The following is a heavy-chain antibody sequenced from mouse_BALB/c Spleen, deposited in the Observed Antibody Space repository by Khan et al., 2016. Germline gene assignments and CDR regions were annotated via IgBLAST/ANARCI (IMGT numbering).Heavy chain of an antibody. D-gene: IGHD1-1*01. CDR2: IWGDGST. Sequence: QVQLKESGPGLVAPSQSLSITCTVSGFSLTGYGVNWVRQPPGKGLEWLGMIWGDGSTDYNSALKSRLSISKDNSKSQVFLKMNRLQTDDTARYYCARYPAYGSRRRWYFDVWGAGTTVTVSS. V-gene: IGHV2-6-7*01. J-gene: IGHJ1*01. CDR3: ARYPAYGSRRRWYFDV. CDR1: GFSLTGYG.